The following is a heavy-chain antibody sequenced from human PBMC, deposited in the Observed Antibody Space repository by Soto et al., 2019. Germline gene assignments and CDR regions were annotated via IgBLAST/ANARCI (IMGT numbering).Heavy chain of an antibody. CDR3: ARDRGPGIAAAGTYYYYYGMDV. Sequence: ASVKVSCKASGYTFTSYGISWVRQAPGQGLEWMGWISAYNGNTNYAQKLQGRVTMTTDTSTSTAYMELRSLRSDDTAVYYCARDRGPGIAAAGTYYYYYGMDVWGQGTMVTVSS. CDR1: GYTFTSYG. J-gene: IGHJ6*02. V-gene: IGHV1-18*01. D-gene: IGHD6-13*01. CDR2: ISAYNGNT.